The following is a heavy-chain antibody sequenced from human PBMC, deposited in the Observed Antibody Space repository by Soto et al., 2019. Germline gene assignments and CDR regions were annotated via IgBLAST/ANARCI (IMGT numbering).Heavy chain of an antibody. CDR1: GASISSYY. CDR3: VRHATDHRGNPEDWYFDL. Sequence: QVQLQESGPGLVRPSETLSLTCTVSGASISSYYWTWVRQPPGKGLEWIGYMSNSGSTNYNPSFKRRVTMSVDTSKTQFSLKLSAVTAADTAVYYCVRHATDHRGNPEDWYFDLWGRGTLVTVSS. V-gene: IGHV4-59*08. J-gene: IGHJ2*01. CDR2: MSNSGST. D-gene: IGHD2-15*01.